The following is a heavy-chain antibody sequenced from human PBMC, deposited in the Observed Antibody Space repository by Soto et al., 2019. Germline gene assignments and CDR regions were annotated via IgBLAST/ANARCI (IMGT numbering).Heavy chain of an antibody. CDR2: IYYSGST. V-gene: IGHV4-39*01. J-gene: IGHJ6*03. CDR1: GGSISSSSYY. CDR3: ARIVVVPAAIDYYYYYYMDV. Sequence: QLQLQESGPGLVKPSETLSLTCTVSGGSISSSSYYWGWIRQPPGKGLEWIGSIYYSGSTYYNPALNSRVTISVDTSKNQFSLKLSSVTAADTAVYYCARIVVVPAAIDYYYYYYMDVWGKGTTVTVSS. D-gene: IGHD2-2*02.